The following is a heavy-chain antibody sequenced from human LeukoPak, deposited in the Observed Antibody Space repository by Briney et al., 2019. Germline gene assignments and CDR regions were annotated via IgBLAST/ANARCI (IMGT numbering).Heavy chain of an antibody. Sequence: SQTLSLTCTVSGGSISSHYWSWVRQPPGKTLEWIGYNYYSGSTNYNPSLRSRVTISVDSSKNQFSLKLSSVTAADTAVYYCARGSGQWGFDSWGRGTLVTVSS. CDR3: ARGSGQWGFDS. D-gene: IGHD3-10*01. V-gene: IGHV4-59*11. J-gene: IGHJ4*02. CDR1: GGSISSHY. CDR2: NYYSGST.